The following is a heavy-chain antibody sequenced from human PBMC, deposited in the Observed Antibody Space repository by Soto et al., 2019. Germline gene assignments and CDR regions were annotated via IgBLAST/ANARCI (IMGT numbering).Heavy chain of an antibody. CDR3: AAPAQGVWSGYYGNYYYYGMDV. CDR2: VVVGNGKT. CDR1: GFNFRNSA. D-gene: IGHD3-3*01. V-gene: IGHV1-58*01. Sequence: SVKVSCKASGFNFRNSAVQWVRQARGQRLEWIGWVVVGNGKTQYTQKFQERVTITSDMSTNTAYMEVSSLRSEDTAIYYCAAPAQGVWSGYYGNYYYYGMDVWG. J-gene: IGHJ6*02.